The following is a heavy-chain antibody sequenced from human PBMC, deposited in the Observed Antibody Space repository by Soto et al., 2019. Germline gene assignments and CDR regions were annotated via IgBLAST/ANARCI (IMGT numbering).Heavy chain of an antibody. J-gene: IGHJ6*02. CDR1: GGTFSSYA. CDR2: IIPSFGTG. V-gene: IGHV1-69*13. D-gene: IGHD2-2*01. CDR3: ARGQAVVVPAAPPDYYYYYGMDV. Sequence: SVKVSCKASGGTFSSYAISWVREAPGQGLEWMGGIIPSFGTGNYAQKFQGRVTMTADETTSTAYIELGSLRSEDTAVYYCARGQAVVVPAAPPDYYYYYGMDVGGQGTTVTVS.